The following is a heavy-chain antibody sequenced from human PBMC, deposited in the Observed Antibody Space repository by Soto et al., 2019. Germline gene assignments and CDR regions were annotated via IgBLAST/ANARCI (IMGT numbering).Heavy chain of an antibody. CDR3: ASPYYDFWRGPPPSGYYYGMDA. V-gene: IGHV1-69*13. CDR1: GGTFSSYA. J-gene: IGHJ6*02. D-gene: IGHD3-3*01. CDR2: IIPIFGTA. Sequence: SVKVSCKASGGTFSSYAISWVRQAPGQGLEWMGGIIPIFGTANYAQKFQGRVTITADESTSTAYMELSSLRSEDTAVYYCASPYYDFWRGPPPSGYYYGMDAWGQGTTVTVS.